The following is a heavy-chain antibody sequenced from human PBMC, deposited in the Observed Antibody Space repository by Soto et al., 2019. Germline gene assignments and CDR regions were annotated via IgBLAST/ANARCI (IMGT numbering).Heavy chain of an antibody. CDR3: ARGGQQLRGLDV. Sequence: NPSETLSLTCTVSGGSISSGGYYWSWIRQHPGKGLEWIGYIYYSGSTYYNPSLESRVTMSVDTSKNQFSLRLSSVTAADTAVYYCARGGQQLRGLDVWGQGTTVTVSS. J-gene: IGHJ6*02. CDR1: GGSISSGGYY. V-gene: IGHV4-61*08. D-gene: IGHD6-13*01. CDR2: IYYSGST.